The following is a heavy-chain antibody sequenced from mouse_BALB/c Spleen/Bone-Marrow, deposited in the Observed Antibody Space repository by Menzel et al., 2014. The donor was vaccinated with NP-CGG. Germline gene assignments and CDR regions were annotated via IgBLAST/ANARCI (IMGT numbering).Heavy chain of an antibody. J-gene: IGHJ3*01. CDR2: ISSGGSYT. D-gene: IGHD2-4*01. CDR3: ARQEITTRNAWFAY. Sequence: EVKLVESGGDLVKPGGSLKLTCAASGFTFSSYGMSWVRQTPDKRLEWVATISSGGSYTYYPDSVKGRFTISRDNAKNTLYLQMSSLKSEDTAIYYCARQEITTRNAWFAYWGQGTLVTVSA. CDR1: GFTFSSYG. V-gene: IGHV5-6*01.